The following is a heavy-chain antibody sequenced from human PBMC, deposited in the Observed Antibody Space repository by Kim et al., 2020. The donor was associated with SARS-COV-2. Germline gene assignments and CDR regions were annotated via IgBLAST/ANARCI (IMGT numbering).Heavy chain of an antibody. CDR3: ARDALRASWWGWHDP. CDR1: GYSFTDYY. J-gene: IGHJ5*02. CDR2: INPNSGER. D-gene: IGHD2-15*01. V-gene: IGHV1-2*02. Sequence: ASVKVSCEAYGYSFTDYYIHWVRQAPGQGLEWMGCINPNSGERRYSHNFQDRVAMTSDTSINTAYMALRSLTPDDTAVYYCARDALRASWWGWHDPGGQGTLVRVSS.